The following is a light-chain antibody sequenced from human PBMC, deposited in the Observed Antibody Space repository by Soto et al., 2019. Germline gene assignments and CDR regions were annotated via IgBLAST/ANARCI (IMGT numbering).Light chain of an antibody. CDR1: QSVNTY. CDR3: QQGYSNPWT. CDR2: AAS. Sequence: DIQMTQSPSSLSASVGDRVTITCRASQSVNTYLHWYQQKAGQAPKLLIYAASNLQSGVPSRFSGRGSGTDFTLTVESLQPDDFATYYCQQGYSNPWTFGQGTKADI. J-gene: IGKJ1*01. V-gene: IGKV1-39*01.